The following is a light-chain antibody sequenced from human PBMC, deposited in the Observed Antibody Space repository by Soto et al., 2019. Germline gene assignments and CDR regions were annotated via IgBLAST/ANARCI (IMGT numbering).Light chain of an antibody. CDR1: NSNIGSTT. Sequence: QSVLTQPPSASGPPGQRVTISCSGSNSNIGSTTVTWYQQLPGTAPKLLIYYDNLRPSGVPARISGSKSGTSASLAISGLQSDDEADYYYAAWDDSLNGRVFGTGTKLTVL. CDR2: YDN. J-gene: IGLJ1*01. V-gene: IGLV1-44*01. CDR3: AAWDDSLNGRV.